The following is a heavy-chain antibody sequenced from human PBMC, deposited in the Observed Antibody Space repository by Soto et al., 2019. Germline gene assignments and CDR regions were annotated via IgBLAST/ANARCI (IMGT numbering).Heavy chain of an antibody. CDR2: ISYDGSNK. J-gene: IGHJ6*02. D-gene: IGHD2-2*01. CDR3: ARDFRILVVVPAAHRGMDV. Sequence: GGSLILSCAASGFTFSSYAMHWVRQAPGKGLEWVAVISYDGSNKYYADSVKGRFTISRDNSKNTLYLQMNSLRAEDTAVYYCARDFRILVVVPAAHRGMDVWGQGTTVTVSS. V-gene: IGHV3-30-3*01. CDR1: GFTFSSYA.